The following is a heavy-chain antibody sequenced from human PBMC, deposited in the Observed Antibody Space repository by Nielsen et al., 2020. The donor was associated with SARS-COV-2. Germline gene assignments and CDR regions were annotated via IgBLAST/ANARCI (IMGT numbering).Heavy chain of an antibody. CDR1: GESFSGYY. V-gene: IGHV4-34*01. J-gene: IGHJ5*02. D-gene: IGHD2-15*01. Sequence: SETLSLTCAVSGESFSGYYQWSWIRQPPGKGLEWIGEISHSGTTNYNPSLKSRVTMSLDSSKNQFSLKLRSVTAADTAVYFCARKWWQPRFDPWGQGTLVTVSS. CDR3: ARKWWQPRFDP. CDR2: ISHSGTT.